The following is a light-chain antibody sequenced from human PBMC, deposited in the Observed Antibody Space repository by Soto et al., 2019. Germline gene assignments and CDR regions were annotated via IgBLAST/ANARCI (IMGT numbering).Light chain of an antibody. CDR1: SSNIGAGYD. CDR2: GNS. V-gene: IGLV1-40*01. Sequence: QPVLTQPPSVSGAPGQRVTISCTGSSSNIGAGYDVHWYQQLPGTAPKLLIYGNSNRPSGVPDRFSGSKSGTSASLAITGLQAEDEADYYCAAWDGSLKGYVFATGTKLTVL. J-gene: IGLJ1*01. CDR3: AAWDGSLKGYV.